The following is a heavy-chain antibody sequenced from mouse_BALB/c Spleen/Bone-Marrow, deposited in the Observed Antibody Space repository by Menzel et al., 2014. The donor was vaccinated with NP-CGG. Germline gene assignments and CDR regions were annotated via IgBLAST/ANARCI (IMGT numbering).Heavy chain of an antibody. CDR3: ARWGKLGRGYFDV. V-gene: IGHV14-3*02. D-gene: IGHD4-1*01. Sequence: VQLQQSGAELVKPGASVKLSCTASGFNIKDTYMHWVKQRPEQGLEWIGRIDPANDNTKYDPKFQVKATITADTSSNTAYLQLSSLTSEDTAVYYCARWGKLGRGYFDVWGAGTTVTVSS. CDR1: GFNIKDTY. CDR2: IDPANDNT. J-gene: IGHJ1*01.